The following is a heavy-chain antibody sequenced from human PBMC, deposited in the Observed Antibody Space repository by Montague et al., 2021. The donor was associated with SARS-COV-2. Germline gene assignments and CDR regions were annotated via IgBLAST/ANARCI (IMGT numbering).Heavy chain of an antibody. CDR3: AREIAAAAYGWNWFDP. V-gene: IGHV3-53*04. CDR1: GFTVSSNY. J-gene: IGHJ5*02. Sequence: SLRLSCAASGFTVSSNYMSWVRQAPGKGLEWVSVIYSGGSTYYADSVRGRFTISRHNSKNTLYLQMNSLGAEDTAVYYCAREIAAAAYGWNWFDPWGQGTLVTVSS. D-gene: IGHD6-13*01. CDR2: IYSGGST.